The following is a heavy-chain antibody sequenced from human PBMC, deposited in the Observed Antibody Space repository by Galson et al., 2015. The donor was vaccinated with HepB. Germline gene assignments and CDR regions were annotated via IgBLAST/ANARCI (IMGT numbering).Heavy chain of an antibody. CDR1: GGSFTDGGHS. Sequence: TLSLTCAVSGGSFTDGGHSWGWIRQPPGKGLGWIGNINHSGNTYYNPSLKSRVTISVDTSKNQFSLKLTSVTAADTAVYYCARVAIAAAFYGWFDYWGQGALVTVSS. CDR3: ARVAIAAAFYGWFDY. D-gene: IGHD6-13*01. V-gene: IGHV4-30-2*01. CDR2: INHSGNT. J-gene: IGHJ4*02.